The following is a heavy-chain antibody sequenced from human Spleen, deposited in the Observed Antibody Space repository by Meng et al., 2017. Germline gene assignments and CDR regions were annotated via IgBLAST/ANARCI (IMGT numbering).Heavy chain of an antibody. J-gene: IGHJ4*02. CDR3: SRGEEMARGRDLDY. D-gene: IGHD5-24*01. Sequence: GGSLRLSCAASGFSFSSYTMHWVSQAPGKGLEWVAVISFDGSYKYYAGSVKGRFTISRDNSKNTLYLQMNSMGADDTAVYYCSRGEEMARGRDLDYWGQGTLVTVSS. CDR2: ISFDGSYK. CDR1: GFSFSSYT. V-gene: IGHV3-30*04.